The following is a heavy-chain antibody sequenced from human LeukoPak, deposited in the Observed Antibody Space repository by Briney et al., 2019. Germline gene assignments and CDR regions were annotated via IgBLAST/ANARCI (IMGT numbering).Heavy chain of an antibody. CDR1: GVTLSDHH. CDR3: ARDGAEGDNSAFDM. CDR2: TRDQARGYTT. Sequence: GGSLRLSCAASGVTLSDHHMDWVRQAPGKGLEWVGRTRDQARGYTTEYAASVKGRFTISRDDSKTLVYLQMNSLRTEDTAVYFCARDGAEGDNSAFDMWGQGTVVTVSS. D-gene: IGHD3-22*01. J-gene: IGHJ3*02. V-gene: IGHV3-72*01.